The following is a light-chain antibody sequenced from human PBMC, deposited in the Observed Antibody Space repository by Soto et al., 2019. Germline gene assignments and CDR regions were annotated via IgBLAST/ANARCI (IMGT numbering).Light chain of an antibody. CDR2: GAF. CDR1: QNVTSRY. Sequence: EIVLTQSPGTLSLSPGERATLSCRASQNVTSRYLAWYQQKPGQAPRLLIFGAFSRATGIPDRFSGSGSGTDFTLTISRLEPEDFAVYYCQHYGTSHTFGQGPKLE. V-gene: IGKV3-20*01. CDR3: QHYGTSHT. J-gene: IGKJ2*01.